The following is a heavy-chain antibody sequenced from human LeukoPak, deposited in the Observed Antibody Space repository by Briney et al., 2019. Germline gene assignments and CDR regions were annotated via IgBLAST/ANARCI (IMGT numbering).Heavy chain of an antibody. D-gene: IGHD1-26*01. CDR1: GFTFISYW. Sequence: GGSLRLSCAASGFTFISYWLTWVRQAPGKGLEWVAFIRYDGSNKYYADSVKGRFTISRDNSKNTLYLQMNSLRAEDTAVYYCAKDRARIVGATVYFDYWGQGTLVTVSS. CDR3: AKDRARIVGATVYFDY. V-gene: IGHV3-30*02. J-gene: IGHJ4*02. CDR2: IRYDGSNK.